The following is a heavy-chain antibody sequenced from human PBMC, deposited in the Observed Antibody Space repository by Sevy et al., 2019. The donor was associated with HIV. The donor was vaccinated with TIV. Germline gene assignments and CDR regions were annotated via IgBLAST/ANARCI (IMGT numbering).Heavy chain of an antibody. CDR3: ARDSARVIVPTAGFDS. CDR1: GFTFRSFS. V-gene: IGHV3-33*01. CDR2: IWYDGRTK. J-gene: IGHJ5*01. Sequence: GGSLRLSCSASGFTFRSFSMHWVRQAPGKGLEWVAAIWYDGRTKQYADSVKGRFTISRDNSKNSLSLEMNSLRAEDTGLYFCARDSARVIVPTAGFDSWGQGTVVTVSS. D-gene: IGHD1-1*01.